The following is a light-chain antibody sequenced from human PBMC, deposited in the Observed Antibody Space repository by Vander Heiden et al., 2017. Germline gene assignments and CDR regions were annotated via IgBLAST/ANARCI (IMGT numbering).Light chain of an antibody. CDR2: AVT. V-gene: IGLV2-14*03. CDR1: SSDVGGYDS. J-gene: IGLJ2*01. CDR3: TSYTSSGTLV. Sequence: QSALTQPASVSGSLGQSITISCTGTSSDVGGYDSVSWYQQHPGKAPKVMIYAVTNRPSGVSSRFSGSKSGNTASLTISGLQAEDEADYYCTSYTSSGTLVFGGGTELTVL.